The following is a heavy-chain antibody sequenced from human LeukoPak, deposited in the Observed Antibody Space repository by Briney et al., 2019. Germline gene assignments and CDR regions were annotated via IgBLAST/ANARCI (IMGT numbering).Heavy chain of an antibody. CDR2: ISISGSII. Sequence: PGGSLRLFCAASGFTFSNYEMNWVRQAPGKGLEWVSYISISGSIIYYADSVKGRFTISRDNAKNSLYLQMNSLRAEDTAVYYCARHIEYWGQGTLVTVSS. J-gene: IGHJ4*02. CDR3: ARHIEY. CDR1: GFTFSNYE. V-gene: IGHV3-48*03.